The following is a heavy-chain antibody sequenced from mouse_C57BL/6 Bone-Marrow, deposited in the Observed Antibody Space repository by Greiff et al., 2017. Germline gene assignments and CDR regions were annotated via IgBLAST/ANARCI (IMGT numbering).Heavy chain of an antibody. CDR3: ARGGYYYGSSWFAY. CDR1: GYTFTSYW. J-gene: IGHJ3*01. D-gene: IGHD1-1*01. Sequence: QVQLQQSGAELVKPGASVKLSCKASGYTFTSYWMHWVKQRPGQGLEWIGMIHPNSGSTNYNEKFKSKATLTVDKSSSTAYMQLSSLTSEASAVYYCARGGYYYGSSWFAYWGQGTLVTVSA. V-gene: IGHV1-64*01. CDR2: IHPNSGST.